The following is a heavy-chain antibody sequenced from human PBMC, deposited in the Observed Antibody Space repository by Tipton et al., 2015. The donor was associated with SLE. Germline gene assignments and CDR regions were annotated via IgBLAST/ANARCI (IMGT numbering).Heavy chain of an antibody. CDR1: GGSVSSSGYY. J-gene: IGHJ4*02. V-gene: IGHV4-39*07. CDR2: VYYTGST. D-gene: IGHD3-3*01. Sequence: TLSLTCTVSGGSVSSSGYYWAWIRQPPGKGLEWIANVYYTGSTYYNPSLKSRVTISVDTSKSQFSLKLSSVTAAGTAVYYCARSPRGGGYYPYYFDYWGQGTLVTVSS. CDR3: ARSPRGGGYYPYYFDY.